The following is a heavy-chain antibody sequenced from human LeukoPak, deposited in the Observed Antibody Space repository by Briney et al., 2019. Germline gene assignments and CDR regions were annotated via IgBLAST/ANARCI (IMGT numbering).Heavy chain of an antibody. CDR2: INHSGST. V-gene: IGHV4-34*01. J-gene: IGHJ4*02. Sequence: SETLSLTCAVYGGSFSGYYWSWIRQPPGKGLEWIGEINHSGSTNYNPSLKSRVTTSVDTSKNQFSLKLSSVTAADTAVYYCATHDYGDYHYWGQGTLVTVSS. D-gene: IGHD4-17*01. CDR3: ATHDYGDYHY. CDR1: GGSFSGYY.